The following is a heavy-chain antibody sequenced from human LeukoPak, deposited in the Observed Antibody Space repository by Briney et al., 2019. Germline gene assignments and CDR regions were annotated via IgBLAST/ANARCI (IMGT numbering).Heavy chain of an antibody. CDR3: ARAELELPRFFAH. CDR1: RYTFSSYA. CDR2: ISYDGSNK. V-gene: IGHV3-30*04. Sequence: PGGSLRLSCAPSRYTFSSYAMHWVRQAPGKGLEWVEVISYDGSNKYYADSVKVRFTISRDNSKNTLYLQMNRLRAEDSAVYYCARAELELPRFFAHWGQGTLVTVSS. D-gene: IGHD1-7*01. J-gene: IGHJ4*02.